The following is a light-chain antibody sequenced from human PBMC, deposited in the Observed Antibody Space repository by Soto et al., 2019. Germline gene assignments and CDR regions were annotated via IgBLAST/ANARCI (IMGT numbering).Light chain of an antibody. CDR3: QQSDDSPGT. CDR2: GAS. Sequence: IVLTQSPGTPSLSPGESATLSCRASQSISSSYLAWYQQKPGQAPRLLIYGASNRATAIPDRFSGSGSGTDFTLTISRLDPEDFAVYYCQQSDDSPGTFGQGTKVEIK. CDR1: QSISSSY. J-gene: IGKJ1*01. V-gene: IGKV3-20*01.